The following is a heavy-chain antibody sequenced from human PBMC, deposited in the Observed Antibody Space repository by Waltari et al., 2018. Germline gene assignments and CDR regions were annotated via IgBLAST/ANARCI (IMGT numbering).Heavy chain of an antibody. CDR2: ISSSSSYI. D-gene: IGHD3-10*01. J-gene: IGHJ4*02. CDR3: ARGSIVRGATGFDY. Sequence: ELQLVESGGGLVKPGGSLSPSCAAFGFPFRSPSINWVRQAPGKGLEWDSSISSSSSYIYYADSMKDRCTISRDNAKNSLYLQMNSLRAEDTAVNYCARGSIVRGATGFDYWGQGTLVTVSS. V-gene: IGHV3-21*01. CDR1: GFPFRSPS.